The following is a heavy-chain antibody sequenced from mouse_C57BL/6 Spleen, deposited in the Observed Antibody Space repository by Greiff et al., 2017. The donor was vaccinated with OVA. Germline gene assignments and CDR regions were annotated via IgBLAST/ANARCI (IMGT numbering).Heavy chain of an antibody. J-gene: IGHJ2*01. CDR3: ARVYDGYAYYFDY. CDR1: GYTFTSYW. Sequence: VKLVESGAELAKPGASVKLSCKASGYTFTSYWMHWVKQSPGQGLEWIGYINPSSGYTKYNQKFKDKATLTADKSSSTAYMQLSSLTYEDSAVYYCARVYDGYAYYFDYWGQGTTLTVSS. D-gene: IGHD2-3*01. CDR2: INPSSGYT. V-gene: IGHV1-7*01.